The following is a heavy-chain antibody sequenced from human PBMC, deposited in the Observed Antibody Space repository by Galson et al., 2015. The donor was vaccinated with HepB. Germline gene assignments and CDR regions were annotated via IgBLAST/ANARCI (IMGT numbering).Heavy chain of an antibody. J-gene: IGHJ3*02. CDR3: ARRGHYGAFDI. Sequence: CAISGDSVSSNSAAWNWNRQSPSRGLEWLGRTYYRSKWYNDYAVSVKRPITINPDTSKNQFSLQLNSVTPEDTAVYYCARRGHYGAFDIWGQGTMVTVSS. V-gene: IGHV6-1*01. D-gene: IGHD4-17*01. CDR1: GDSVSSNSAA. CDR2: TYYRSKWYN.